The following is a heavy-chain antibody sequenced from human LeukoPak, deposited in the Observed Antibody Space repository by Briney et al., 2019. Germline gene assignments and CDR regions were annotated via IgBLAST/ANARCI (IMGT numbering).Heavy chain of an antibody. V-gene: IGHV3-23*01. Sequence: PGGSLRLSCAASGFTFSSYAMSWVRQAPGKGLEWVLAISGSGGSTYYADSVKGRFTISRDNSKNTLYLQMNSLRAEDTAVYYCARAYSSGWYQPQNPDYWGQGTLVTVSS. J-gene: IGHJ4*02. D-gene: IGHD6-19*01. CDR2: ISGSGGST. CDR3: ARAYSSGWYQPQNPDY. CDR1: GFTFSSYA.